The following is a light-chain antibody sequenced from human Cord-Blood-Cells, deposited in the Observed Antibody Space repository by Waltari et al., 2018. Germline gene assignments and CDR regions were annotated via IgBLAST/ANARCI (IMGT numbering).Light chain of an antibody. CDR2: DVS. CDR1: SSAVGGYTY. J-gene: IGLJ1*01. Sequence: QSALTQPRSVSGSPGQSVTISCTGTSSAVGGYTYVSWYQQHPGKAPKLRIYDVSKRPSGVPDRFSGSKSGNTASLTISGLQAEDEADYYCCSYAGSYTYVFGTGTKVTVL. CDR3: CSYAGSYTYV. V-gene: IGLV2-11*01.